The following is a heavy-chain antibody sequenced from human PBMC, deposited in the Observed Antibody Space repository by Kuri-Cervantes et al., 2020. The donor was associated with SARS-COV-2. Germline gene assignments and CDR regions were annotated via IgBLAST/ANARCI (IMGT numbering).Heavy chain of an antibody. V-gene: IGHV1-2*02. CDR1: GYTFTGYY. D-gene: IGHD2-2*01. Sequence: ASVTVSCKASGYTFTGYYMHWVRQAPGQGLEWMGWINPNSGGTNYAQKFQGRVTMTRDTSISTAYMELSSLRSEDTAVYYCARGDIVVVPRPYYYYMDVWGKGTTVTVSS. CDR3: ARGDIVVVPRPYYYYMDV. CDR2: INPNSGGT. J-gene: IGHJ6*03.